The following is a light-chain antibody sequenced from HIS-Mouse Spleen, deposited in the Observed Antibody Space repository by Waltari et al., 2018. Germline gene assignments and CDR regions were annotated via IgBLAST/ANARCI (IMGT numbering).Light chain of an antibody. J-gene: IGLJ2*01. CDR3: QSYDSSNHVV. CDR2: EDH. Sequence: NFMLTQPHSVSESPGKTVTISCTGSSGSIASNYVQLYQQRPGSAPTTVIYEDHQRPSGVPDRFSGSIDSSSNSASLTISGLKTEDEADYYCQSYDSSNHVVFGGGTKLTVL. V-gene: IGLV6-57*02. CDR1: SGSIASNY.